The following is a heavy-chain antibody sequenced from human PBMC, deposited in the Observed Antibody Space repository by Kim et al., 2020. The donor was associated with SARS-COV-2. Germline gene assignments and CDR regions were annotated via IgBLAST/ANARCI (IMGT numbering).Heavy chain of an antibody. V-gene: IGHV3-30*18. CDR3: AESVGGSYFGYDY. D-gene: IGHD1-26*01. CDR2: ISYDGSNK. Sequence: GGSLRLSCAASGFTFNTYGMHWVRQAPGKGLEWVAAISYDGSNKYYADSVKGRFTISRDNSKNTLYLQMNSLRIEDTAVYYCAESVGGSYFGYDYWGQGTLVTVSS. J-gene: IGHJ4*02. CDR1: GFTFNTYG.